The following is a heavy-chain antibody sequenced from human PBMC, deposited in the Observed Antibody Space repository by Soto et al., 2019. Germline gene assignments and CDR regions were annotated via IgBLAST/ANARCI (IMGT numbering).Heavy chain of an antibody. J-gene: IGHJ4*02. CDR2: ISGSGGST. V-gene: IGHV3-23*01. Sequence: GGSLRLSCAASGFTFSSYAMSWVRQATGKGLEWVSAISGSGGSTYYADSVKGRFTISRDNSKNTLYLQMNSLRAEDTAVYYCAKDYTVTTGAPIDYWGQGTLVTVSS. D-gene: IGHD4-17*01. CDR1: GFTFSSYA. CDR3: AKDYTVTTGAPIDY.